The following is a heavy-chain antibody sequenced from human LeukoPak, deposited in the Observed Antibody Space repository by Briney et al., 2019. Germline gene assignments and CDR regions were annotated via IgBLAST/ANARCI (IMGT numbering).Heavy chain of an antibody. D-gene: IGHD6-19*01. CDR1: GFTFSNYA. V-gene: IGHV3-23*03. J-gene: IGHJ4*02. CDR3: AKVPSTGWYLDY. Sequence: GGSLRLSCAGSGFTFSNYAMSWVRQAPGKGLEWVSVIYTDGSTYYADSVKGRFSISRDDSKNTLYLQMNSLRAEDTAVYYCAKVPSTGWYLDYWGQGTLVTVSS. CDR2: IYTDGST.